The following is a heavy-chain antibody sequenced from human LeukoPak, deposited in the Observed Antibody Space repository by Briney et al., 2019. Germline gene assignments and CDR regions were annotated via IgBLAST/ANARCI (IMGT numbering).Heavy chain of an antibody. V-gene: IGHV1-3*01. Sequence: GASVKVSCKASGYTFTSYGISWVRQAPGQGLEWMGWINAGNGNTKYSQKFQGRVTITRDTSASTAYMELSSLRSEDTAVYYCAREYSSGWENWFDPWGQGTLVTVSS. J-gene: IGHJ5*02. CDR1: GYTFTSYG. CDR2: INAGNGNT. CDR3: AREYSSGWENWFDP. D-gene: IGHD6-19*01.